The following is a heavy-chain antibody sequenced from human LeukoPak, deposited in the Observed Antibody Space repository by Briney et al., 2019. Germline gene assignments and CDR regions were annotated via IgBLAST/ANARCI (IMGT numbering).Heavy chain of an antibody. V-gene: IGHV3-66*01. CDR1: GFTVSRNY. J-gene: IGHJ5*02. CDR3: ARVLVTAYGNWFDP. Sequence: GGSLRLSCAASGFTVSRNYMSWVRQAPGKGVEGVSVIYSGGTTYYADSVKGRFTISRHNSKNTLYLQMNSLRAEDTAVYYCARVLVTAYGNWFDPWGQGTLVTVSS. D-gene: IGHD2-21*02. CDR2: IYSGGTT.